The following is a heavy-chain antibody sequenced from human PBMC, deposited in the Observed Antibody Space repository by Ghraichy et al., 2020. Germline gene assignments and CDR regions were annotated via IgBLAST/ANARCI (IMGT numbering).Heavy chain of an antibody. Sequence: LTCAASGFTFNIYGMTWVRRAPGKGLEWVSAISGSGGSTYYADSVKGRFTISRDNSKNTLYLQMNSLRAEDTAVYYCAKDSSSWYNYYYYMDVWGKGTTVTVSS. CDR2: ISGSGGST. CDR3: AKDSSSWYNYYYYMDV. CDR1: GFTFNIYG. D-gene: IGHD6-13*01. V-gene: IGHV3-23*01. J-gene: IGHJ6*03.